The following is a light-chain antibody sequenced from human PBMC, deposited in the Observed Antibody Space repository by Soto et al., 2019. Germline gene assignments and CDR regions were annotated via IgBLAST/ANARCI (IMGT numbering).Light chain of an antibody. CDR3: SSYSGSTTLGYV. CDR1: GSDVGGFNF. CDR2: DVT. V-gene: IGLV2-14*03. Sequence: QSVLTQPASVSGSPGQSITTSCTGTGSDVGGFNFVSWYQQHPGKAPKLILYDVTNRPSGVSNRFSGSKSGNTASLTISGLQAEDEAAYHCSSYSGSTTLGYVFGTGTKVTVL. J-gene: IGLJ1*01.